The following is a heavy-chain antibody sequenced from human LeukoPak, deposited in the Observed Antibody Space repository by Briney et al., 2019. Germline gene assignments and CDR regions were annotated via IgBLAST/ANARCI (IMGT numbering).Heavy chain of an antibody. V-gene: IGHV3-30-3*02. CDR3: AKLRVSGYTYGYGLDV. D-gene: IGHD5-18*01. Sequence: PGGSLRLSCAASGFTFSSYAMHWVRQAPGKGLEWVAVISYDGSNKYYADSVKGRFTISRDNSKNTLYLQMNSLRAEDTAVYYCAKLRVSGYTYGYGLDVWGQGTTVTVSS. CDR1: GFTFSSYA. CDR2: ISYDGSNK. J-gene: IGHJ6*02.